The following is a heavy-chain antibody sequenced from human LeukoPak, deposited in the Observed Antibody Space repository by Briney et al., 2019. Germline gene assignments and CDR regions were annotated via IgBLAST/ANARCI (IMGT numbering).Heavy chain of an antibody. V-gene: IGHV4-30-4*01. CDR2: IYYSGST. D-gene: IGHD3/OR15-3a*01. CDR1: GGSISSDDYY. Sequence: PSQTLSLTCTVSGGSISSDDYYWSWIRQPPGKGLEWIGYIYYSGSTYYNPSLKSRITISLDTSKSQFALELSSVTAADTAVYYCARSGTGDYYFYGMNVWGQGTTVTVSS. J-gene: IGHJ6*02. CDR3: ARSGTGDYYFYGMNV.